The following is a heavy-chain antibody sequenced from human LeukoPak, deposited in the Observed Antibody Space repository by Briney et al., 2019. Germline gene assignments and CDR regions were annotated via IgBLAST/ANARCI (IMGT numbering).Heavy chain of an antibody. D-gene: IGHD3-3*01. CDR1: GFTFSSYA. CDR3: AKENFWSGYRPFDY. J-gene: IGHJ4*02. Sequence: GSLRLSCAAPGFTFSSYAMSWVRQAPGKGLEWVSGISDSSGRTSYADSVKGRFTISRDNSKNTLYLQMNSLRAEDTAVYYCAKENFWSGYRPFDYWGQGTLVTVSS. CDR2: ISDSSGRT. V-gene: IGHV3-23*01.